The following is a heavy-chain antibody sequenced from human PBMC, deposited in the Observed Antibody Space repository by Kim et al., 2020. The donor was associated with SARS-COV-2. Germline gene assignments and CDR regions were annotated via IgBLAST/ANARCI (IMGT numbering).Heavy chain of an antibody. Sequence: GGSLRLSCAASGFTFSSYGMHWVRQAPGKGLEWVAVIWYDGSNKYYADSVKGRFTISRDNSKNTLYLQMTSLRAEDTAVYYCARAYHGDYPECLQHWGQGTLVTVSS. CDR3: ARAYHGDYPECLQH. J-gene: IGHJ1*01. V-gene: IGHV3-33*08. CDR1: GFTFSSYG. D-gene: IGHD4-17*01. CDR2: IWYDGSNK.